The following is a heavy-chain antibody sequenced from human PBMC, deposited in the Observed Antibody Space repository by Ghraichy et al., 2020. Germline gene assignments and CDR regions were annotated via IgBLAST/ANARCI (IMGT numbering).Heavy chain of an antibody. CDR2: IYYSGST. V-gene: IGHV4-39*07. CDR1: GGSISSSSYY. J-gene: IGHJ4*02. D-gene: IGHD2-15*01. CDR3: ARAGCSGGSCYSRASIDY. Sequence: SQTLSLTCTVSGGSISSSSYYWGWIRQPPGKGLEWIGSIYYSGSTYYNPSLKSRVTISVDTSKNQFSLKLSSVTAADTAVYYCARAGCSGGSCYSRASIDYWGQGTLVTVSS.